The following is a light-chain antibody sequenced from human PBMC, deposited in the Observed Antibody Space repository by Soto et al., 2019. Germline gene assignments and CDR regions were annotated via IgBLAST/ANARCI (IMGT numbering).Light chain of an antibody. CDR2: GAS. CDR3: QEYGTSRT. J-gene: IGKJ1*01. Sequence: EIVWTQSPGTLSLSPGERATLSCRASQSVSTYYLAWYQQKPGQAPRLLIYGASSRATGIPNRFSGTGSGTDFTHTSSRLEPEDFAVYYCQEYGTSRTFGQGTKVEIK. V-gene: IGKV3-20*01. CDR1: QSVSTYY.